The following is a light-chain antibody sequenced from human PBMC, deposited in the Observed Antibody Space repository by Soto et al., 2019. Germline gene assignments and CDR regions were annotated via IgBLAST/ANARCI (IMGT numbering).Light chain of an antibody. J-gene: IGKJ2*01. CDR1: QSVNNF. CDR3: QQRSNWPT. V-gene: IGKV3-11*01. CDR2: DAS. Sequence: EIVLTQSPATLSLSPGERATLSCRASQSVNNFLAWYQQKPGQAPRLLIYDASNRATGIPPRFSGSGSGTDFTLTISSLEHDDYAFYYCQQRSNWPTFGQGTKLEI.